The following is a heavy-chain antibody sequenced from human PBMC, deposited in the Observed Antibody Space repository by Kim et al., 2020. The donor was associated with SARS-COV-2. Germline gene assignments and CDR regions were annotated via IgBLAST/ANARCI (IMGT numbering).Heavy chain of an antibody. V-gene: IGHV3-30-3*01. CDR3: AKDWFSDYYYGMDV. D-gene: IGHD3-10*01. Sequence: GGSLRLSCAASGFTFSSYAMHWVRQAPGKGLEWVAVISYDGSNKYYADSVKGRFTISRDNSKNTLYLQMNSLRAEETAVYYCAKDWFSDYYYGMDVWGQG. J-gene: IGHJ6*02. CDR1: GFTFSSYA. CDR2: ISYDGSNK.